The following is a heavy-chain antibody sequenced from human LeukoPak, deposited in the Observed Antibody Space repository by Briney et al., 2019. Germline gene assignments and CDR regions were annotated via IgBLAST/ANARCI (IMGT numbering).Heavy chain of an antibody. Sequence: GGSLRLSCTASKFTFSNYGMQWVRQAPGKGLEWVAVISYDGSNKYYADSVKGRFTISRDNSKNTLYLQMNSLRAEDTAVYYCARENYGDYYIDYWGQGTLVTVSS. V-gene: IGHV3-30*03. CDR1: KFTFSNYG. J-gene: IGHJ4*02. CDR2: ISYDGSNK. CDR3: ARENYGDYYIDY. D-gene: IGHD4-17*01.